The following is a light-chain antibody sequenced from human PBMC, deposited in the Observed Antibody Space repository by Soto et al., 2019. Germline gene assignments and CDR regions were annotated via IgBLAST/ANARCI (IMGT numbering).Light chain of an antibody. CDR3: QSYDSSLSGYV. Sequence: QSVLTQPPSVSGAPGQRVTISCTGSSSNIGAGYDVHWYQQLPGTAPKLLIYGNSNRPSGVPDRFSGSKSGTXASLAITGLQAEDEADYYCQSYDSSLSGYVFGTGTQLTVL. V-gene: IGLV1-40*01. CDR2: GNS. CDR1: SSNIGAGYD. J-gene: IGLJ1*01.